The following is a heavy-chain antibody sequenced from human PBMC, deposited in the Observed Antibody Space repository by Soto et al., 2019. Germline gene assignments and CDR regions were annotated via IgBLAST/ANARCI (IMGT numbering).Heavy chain of an antibody. J-gene: IGHJ4*02. CDR1: GFTFSSYG. V-gene: IGHV3-30*18. Sequence: SLRLSCAASGFTFSSYGMHWVRQAPGKGLEWVAVISYDGSNKYYADSVKGRFTISRDNSKNTLYLQMNSLRAEDTAVYYCAKDDIATLPNYFDYWGQGTLVTVSS. CDR2: ISYDGSNK. D-gene: IGHD5-12*01. CDR3: AKDDIATLPNYFDY.